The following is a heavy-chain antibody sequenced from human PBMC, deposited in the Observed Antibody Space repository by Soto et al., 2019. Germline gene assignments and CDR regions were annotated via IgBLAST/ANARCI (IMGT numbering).Heavy chain of an antibody. CDR1: GGTFSSYA. J-gene: IGHJ6*02. V-gene: IGHV1-69*01. Sequence: QVQLVQSGAEVKKPGSLVKVSCKASGGTFSSYAISWVRQAPGQGLEWMGGIIPIFGTANYAQKFQGRVTITADESTSTAYMELSSLRSEDTAVYYCARDVRTGTQTSSGMDVWGQGTTVTVSS. CDR2: IIPIFGTA. CDR3: ARDVRTGTQTSSGMDV. D-gene: IGHD1-1*01.